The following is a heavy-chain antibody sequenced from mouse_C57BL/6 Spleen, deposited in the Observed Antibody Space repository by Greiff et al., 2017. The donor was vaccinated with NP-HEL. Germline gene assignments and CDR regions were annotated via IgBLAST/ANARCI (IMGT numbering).Heavy chain of an antibody. CDR3: ARDYGSTYWYFDV. CDR2: ISAGGSYT. J-gene: IGHJ1*03. D-gene: IGHD1-1*01. V-gene: IGHV5-4*01. Sequence: EVKLMESGGGLVKPGGSLKLSCAASGFTFSSYAMSWVRQTPEKRLEWVATISAGGSYTYYPDNVKGRFTISRDNAKNNLYLQMSHLKSEDTAMYYCARDYGSTYWYFDVWGTGTTVTVSS. CDR1: GFTFSSYA.